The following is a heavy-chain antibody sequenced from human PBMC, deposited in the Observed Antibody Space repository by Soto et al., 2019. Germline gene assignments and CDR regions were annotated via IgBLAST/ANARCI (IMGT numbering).Heavy chain of an antibody. CDR2: ISYDGSNK. Sequence: PGGSLRLSCAASGFTFSSYAMHWVRQAPGKGLEWVAVISYDGSNKYYADSVKGRFTISRDNSKNTLYLQMNSLRAEDTAVYYCARGPMEESYDFWSGYWHPPTWFDPWGQGTLVTVSS. D-gene: IGHD3-3*01. J-gene: IGHJ5*02. CDR1: GFTFSSYA. CDR3: ARGPMEESYDFWSGYWHPPTWFDP. V-gene: IGHV3-30-3*01.